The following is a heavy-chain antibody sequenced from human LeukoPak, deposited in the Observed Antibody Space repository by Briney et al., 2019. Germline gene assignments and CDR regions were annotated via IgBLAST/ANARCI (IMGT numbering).Heavy chain of an antibody. D-gene: IGHD1-1*01. CDR2: ISYDGSNK. CDR3: VRLRPGYFDY. V-gene: IGHV3-30-3*01. Sequence: GGPLRLSCAASGFTFSSYAMHWVRQAPGKGLEWVAVISYDGSNKYYADSVKGRFTISRDNAQNSVFLQMNSLRAEDTAVYYCVRLRPGYFDYWGQGTLVTASS. J-gene: IGHJ4*02. CDR1: GFTFSSYA.